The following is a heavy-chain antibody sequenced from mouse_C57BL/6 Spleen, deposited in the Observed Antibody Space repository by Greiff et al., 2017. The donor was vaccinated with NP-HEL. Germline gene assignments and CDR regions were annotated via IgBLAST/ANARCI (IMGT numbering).Heavy chain of an antibody. J-gene: IGHJ3*01. CDR2: IDPEDGDT. CDR1: GFNIKDYY. V-gene: IGHV14-1*01. Sequence: EVQGVESGAELVRPGASVKLSCTASGFNIKDYYMHWVKQRPEQGLEWIGRIDPEDGDTEYAPQFQGKATMTADTSTNTAYLQLSSLTSEDTAVYYCTTWEVNGSKFAYWGQGTLVTVSA. D-gene: IGHD1-1*01. CDR3: TTWEVNGSKFAY.